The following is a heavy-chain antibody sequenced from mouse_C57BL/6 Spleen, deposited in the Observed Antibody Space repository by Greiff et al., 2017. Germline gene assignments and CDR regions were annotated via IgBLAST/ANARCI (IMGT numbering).Heavy chain of an antibody. CDR1: GYAFSSSW. CDR3: ARWERSSYNYYAMDY. Sequence: QVQLQQSGPELVKPGASVKISCKASGYAFSSSWMNWVKQRPGKGLEWIGRIYPGDGDTNYNGKFKGKATLTADKSSSTAYMQLSSLTSEDSAVYVCARWERSSYNYYAMDYWGQGTSVTVSS. CDR2: IYPGDGDT. J-gene: IGHJ4*01. V-gene: IGHV1-82*01. D-gene: IGHD1-1*01.